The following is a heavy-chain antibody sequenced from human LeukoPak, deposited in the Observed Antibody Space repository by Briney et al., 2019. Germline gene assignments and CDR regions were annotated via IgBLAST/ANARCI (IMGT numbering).Heavy chain of an antibody. J-gene: IGHJ3*02. CDR2: IYYSGTT. CDR3: ARQIGQWLWSFDI. V-gene: IGHV4-59*04. CDR1: SGIATTYH. Sequence: SETLSLTCTVSSGIATTYHWAWIRQSPGKGLEWIGTIYYSGTTRYNPSLQSRLTMFVDISKKQFSLKLTSVTAADTSTYYCARQIGQWLWSFDIWGLGTVVSVSS. D-gene: IGHD6-19*01.